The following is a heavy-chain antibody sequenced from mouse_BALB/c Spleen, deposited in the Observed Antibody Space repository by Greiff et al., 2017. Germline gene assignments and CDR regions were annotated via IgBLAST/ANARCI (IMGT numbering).Heavy chain of an antibody. CDR3: ARYDYDREGGVDY. D-gene: IGHD2-4*01. CDR1: GYTFTSYW. CDR2: IDPSDSET. Sequence: QVQLQQPGAELVKPGAPVKLSCKASGYTFTSYWMNWVKQRPGRGLEWIGRIDPSDSETHYNQKFKDKATLTVDKSSSTAYIQLSSLTSEDSAVYYCARYDYDREGGVDYWGQGTTLTVSS. J-gene: IGHJ2*01. V-gene: IGHV1-69*02.